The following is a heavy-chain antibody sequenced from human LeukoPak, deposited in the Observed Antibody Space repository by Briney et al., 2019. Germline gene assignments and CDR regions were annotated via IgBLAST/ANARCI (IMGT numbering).Heavy chain of an antibody. CDR1: GDSVSSNRAA. Sequence: SQTLSLTCAISGDSVSSNRAAWNWIRQSPSRGLEWLGRTYYRSKWYSDYAVSVKARITIIPDTSKNHFSLHLDSVTPEDMAVYFCTRVVEYYDILTGSPKGDNYFDSWGQGTLVTVSS. CDR3: TRVVEYYDILTGSPKGDNYFDS. D-gene: IGHD3-9*01. J-gene: IGHJ4*02. CDR2: TYYRSKWYS. V-gene: IGHV6-1*01.